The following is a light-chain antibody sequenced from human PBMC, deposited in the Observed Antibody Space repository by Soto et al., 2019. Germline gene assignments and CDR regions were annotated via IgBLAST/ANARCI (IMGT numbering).Light chain of an antibody. J-gene: IGKJ1*01. Sequence: EIVLTQSPATLSLPPGERATLSCRARQSVGSNLAWYQQKPGQAPRLLIYGASTRATGIPARFSGSGSGTEFTLTISSLQSEDFAVYYCQQYNNWPQTFGQGTKVDIK. CDR1: QSVGSN. CDR3: QQYNNWPQT. V-gene: IGKV3-15*01. CDR2: GAS.